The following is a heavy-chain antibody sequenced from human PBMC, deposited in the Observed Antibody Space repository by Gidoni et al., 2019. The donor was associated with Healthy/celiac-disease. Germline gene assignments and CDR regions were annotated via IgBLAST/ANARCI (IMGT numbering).Heavy chain of an antibody. D-gene: IGHD3-22*01. CDR2: MNPNSGNT. Sequence: VQLVQSGAEVKTPGASVKVSGKASGYTFTSYDINWVRQATGQGLEWMGWMNPNSGNTGYAQKFQGRVTMTRNTSISTAYMELSSLRSEDTAVYYCAREYYDSSGSYYGFDYWGQGTLVTVSS. J-gene: IGHJ4*02. CDR3: AREYYDSSGSYYGFDY. CDR1: GYTFTSYD. V-gene: IGHV1-8*01.